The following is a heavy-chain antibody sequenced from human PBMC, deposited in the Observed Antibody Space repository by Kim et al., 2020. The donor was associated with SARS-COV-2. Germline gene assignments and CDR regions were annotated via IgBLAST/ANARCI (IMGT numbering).Heavy chain of an antibody. V-gene: IGHV1-69*04. CDR1: GGTFSSYA. Sequence: SVKVSCKASGGTFSSYAISWVRQAPGQGLGWMGRIIPILGIANYAQKFQGRVTITADKSTSTAYMELSSLRSEDTAVYYCARGGGDDAFDIWGQGTMVTVSS. CDR2: IIPILGIA. D-gene: IGHD3-10*01. J-gene: IGHJ3*02. CDR3: ARGGGDDAFDI.